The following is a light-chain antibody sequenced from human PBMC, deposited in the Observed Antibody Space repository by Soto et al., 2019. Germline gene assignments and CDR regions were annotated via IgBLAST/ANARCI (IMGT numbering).Light chain of an antibody. J-gene: IGKJ1*01. Sequence: DIQMTQSPSTLSASVGDRFTIACRASQSISSWLAWYQQKPGKAPKLLIYDASSLESGVPSRFSGSGSGTEFTLTISSLQPEDFATYYCQHYNSYSEAFGQGTKVDIK. V-gene: IGKV1-5*01. CDR1: QSISSW. CDR2: DAS. CDR3: QHYNSYSEA.